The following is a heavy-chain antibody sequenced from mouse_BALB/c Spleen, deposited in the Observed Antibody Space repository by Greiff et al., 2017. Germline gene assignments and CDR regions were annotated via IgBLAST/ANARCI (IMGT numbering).Heavy chain of an antibody. CDR1: GYTFTEYI. CDR2: FYPGSGSI. Sequence: VKLMESGAELVKPGASVKLSCKASGYTFTEYIIHWVKQRSGQGLEWIGWFYPGSGSIKYNEKFKDKATLTADKSSSTVYMELSRLTSEDSAVYFCARHERKGYGNSWFAYWGQGTLVTVAA. J-gene: IGHJ3*01. D-gene: IGHD2-1*01. CDR3: ARHERKGYGNSWFAY. V-gene: IGHV1-62-2*01.